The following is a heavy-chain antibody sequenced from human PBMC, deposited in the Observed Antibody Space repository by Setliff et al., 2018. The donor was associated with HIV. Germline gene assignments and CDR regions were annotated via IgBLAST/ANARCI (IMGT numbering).Heavy chain of an antibody. Sequence: PSETLSLTCTVSGGSISSHYWSWIRQPPGKGLEWIGSIYYSGSTNYNPSLKSRVTISVDTSKNQFSLKLSSVTAADTAVYYCVRVRRGYCSGGSCHSNVLYYFDYWGQGTLVTVS. J-gene: IGHJ4*02. CDR2: IYYSGST. V-gene: IGHV4-59*11. CDR1: GGSISSHY. D-gene: IGHD2-15*01. CDR3: VRVRRGYCSGGSCHSNVLYYFDY.